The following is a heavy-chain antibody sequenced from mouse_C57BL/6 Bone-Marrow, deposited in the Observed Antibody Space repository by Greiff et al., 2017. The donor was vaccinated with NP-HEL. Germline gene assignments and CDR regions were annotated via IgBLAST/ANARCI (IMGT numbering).Heavy chain of an antibody. J-gene: IGHJ4*01. CDR3: ARRGVVAEEDYYAMDY. D-gene: IGHD1-1*01. V-gene: IGHV5-12*01. Sequence: EVHLVESGGGLVKPGGSLKLSCAASGFTFSDYYMYWVRQTPEKRLEWVAYISNGGGSTYYPDTVKGRFTISRDNAKNTLYLQMSRLKSEDTAMYYCARRGVVAEEDYYAMDYWGQGTSVTVSS. CDR1: GFTFSDYY. CDR2: ISNGGGST.